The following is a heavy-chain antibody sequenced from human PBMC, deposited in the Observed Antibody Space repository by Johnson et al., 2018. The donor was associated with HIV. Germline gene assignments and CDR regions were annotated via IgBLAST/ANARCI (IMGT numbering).Heavy chain of an antibody. D-gene: IGHD2-15*01. CDR3: ARSVGYCSGGSCSPDAFDI. CDR1: GFTFSSYA. V-gene: IGHV3-30-3*01. Sequence: QMQLVESGGGVVQPGRSLRLSCAASGFTFSSYAMHWVRQAPGKGLEWVAVISYDGSNKYYADSVKGRFTISRDNSKNTLYLQLNSLRAEDTAVYYCARSVGYCSGGSCSPDAFDIWGQGTMGTVSS. J-gene: IGHJ3*02. CDR2: ISYDGSNK.